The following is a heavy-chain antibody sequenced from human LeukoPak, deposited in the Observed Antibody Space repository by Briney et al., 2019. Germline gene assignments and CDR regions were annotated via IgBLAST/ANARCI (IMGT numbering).Heavy chain of an antibody. CDR2: IYHSGST. CDR1: GGSISSYY. J-gene: IGHJ4*02. V-gene: IGHV4-59*08. CDR3: ARRGYSSQIDY. Sequence: SETLSLTCTVSGGSISSYYWSWIRQPPGKGLEWIGHIYHSGSTNYNPSLKSRVTISVDTSKNQFSLKLSSATAADTAVYYCARRGYSSQIDYWGQGTLVTVSS. D-gene: IGHD6-13*01.